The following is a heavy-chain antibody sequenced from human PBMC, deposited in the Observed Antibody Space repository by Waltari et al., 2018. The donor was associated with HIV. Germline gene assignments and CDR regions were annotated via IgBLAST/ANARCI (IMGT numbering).Heavy chain of an antibody. V-gene: IGHV1-2*02. J-gene: IGHJ6*02. CDR1: GYTFTGYY. CDR2: INPTSGGT. Sequence: QVQLVQSGAEVKKPGASVKVSCKASGYTFTGYYMHWVRQAPGQGLEWMGWINPTSGGTNYAQKFQGRVTMTRDTSISTAYMGLSRLRSDDTAVYYCARDRARTTDYYYYGMDVWGQGTTVTVSS. D-gene: IGHD1-7*01. CDR3: ARDRARTTDYYYYGMDV.